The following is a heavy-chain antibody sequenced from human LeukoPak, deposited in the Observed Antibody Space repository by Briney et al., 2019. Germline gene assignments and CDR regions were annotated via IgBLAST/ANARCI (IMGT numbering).Heavy chain of an antibody. D-gene: IGHD6-13*01. CDR1: GDSVSSNSAA. Sequence: SQTLSLTCAISGDSVSSNSAAWNWIRQSPSRGLEWLGRTYYRSKWYNDYAVSVKSRITINPDTSKNQFSLQLNSVTPEDTAVYYCAGGIAAAGMMANWFDPWGQGTLVTVSS. J-gene: IGHJ5*02. CDR2: TYYRSKWYN. CDR3: AGGIAAAGMMANWFDP. V-gene: IGHV6-1*01.